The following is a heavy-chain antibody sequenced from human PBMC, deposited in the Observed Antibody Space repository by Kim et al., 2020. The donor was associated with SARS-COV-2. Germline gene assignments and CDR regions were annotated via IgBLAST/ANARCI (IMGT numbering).Heavy chain of an antibody. CDR3: AKDQAVTTYYYYYYGMDV. D-gene: IGHD4-17*01. J-gene: IGHJ6*02. Sequence: KGRVTISRDNSKNTLYLQMNRLRAEDTAVYYCAKDQAVTTYYYYYYGMDVWGQGTTVTVSS. V-gene: IGHV3-23*01.